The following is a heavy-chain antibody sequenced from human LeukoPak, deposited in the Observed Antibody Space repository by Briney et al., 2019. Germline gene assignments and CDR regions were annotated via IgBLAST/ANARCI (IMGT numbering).Heavy chain of an antibody. V-gene: IGHV4-39*07. D-gene: IGHD1-26*01. CDR3: ARGRRGSYFQDY. CDR2: MWFGATT. CDR1: GDSISSSNSY. J-gene: IGHJ4*02. Sequence: SETLSLTCTVSGDSISSSNSYWGWIRQPPGKGLEWIGSMWFGATTSYDPSLKSRITISIDPSKNQFSLKLSSVTAADTALYYCARGRRGSYFQDYWGQGTLVTVSS.